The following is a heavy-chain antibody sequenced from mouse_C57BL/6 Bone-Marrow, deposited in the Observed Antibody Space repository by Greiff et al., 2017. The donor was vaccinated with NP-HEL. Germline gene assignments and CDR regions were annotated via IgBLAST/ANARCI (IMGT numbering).Heavy chain of an antibody. CDR1: GYTFTSYW. CDR3: EKLPIAY. J-gene: IGHJ3*01. CDR2: IDPSDSYT. Sequence: QVQLKQPGAELVRPGTSVKLSCKASGYTFTSYWMHWVKQRPGQGLEWIGVIDPSDSYTNYNQKFKGKATLTVDTSSSTAYMQLSSLTSEDSASYSGEKLPIAYWGQGTLVTVSA. V-gene: IGHV1-59*01.